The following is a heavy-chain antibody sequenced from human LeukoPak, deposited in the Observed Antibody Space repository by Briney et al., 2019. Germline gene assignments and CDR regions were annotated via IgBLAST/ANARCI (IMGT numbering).Heavy chain of an antibody. D-gene: IGHD5-18*01. CDR1: GFTFSGSD. CDR2: IRSKANNYAT. V-gene: IGHV3-73*01. J-gene: IGHJ4*02. CDR3: ARDLLGYSYDAYYFDF. Sequence: PGGSLKLSCAASGFTFSGSDMHWVRQASGKGLEWVGRIRSKANNYATAYAASVKGRFTISRDDSKNTLYLQMNSLRAEDTAVYYCARDLLGYSYDAYYFDFWGQGTLVTVSS.